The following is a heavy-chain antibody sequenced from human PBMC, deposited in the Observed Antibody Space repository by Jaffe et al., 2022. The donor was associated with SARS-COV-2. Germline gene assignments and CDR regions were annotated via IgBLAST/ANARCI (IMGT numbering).Heavy chain of an antibody. V-gene: IGHV4-39*02. Sequence: QLQLRESGPGLVGPSETLYLTCTVSGGSVNTKNYYWGWVRQPPGMGPEWVGAIYYSGTTFYSPSLQSRLSMFIDTSQNHFSVSLKSVTDADTAVYYCVRGTGSGSYSSLYYYHYMDVWGRGTTVTVSS. CDR2: IYYSGTT. J-gene: IGHJ6*03. D-gene: IGHD3-10*01. CDR1: GGSVNTKNYY. CDR3: VRGTGSGSYSSLYYYHYMDV.